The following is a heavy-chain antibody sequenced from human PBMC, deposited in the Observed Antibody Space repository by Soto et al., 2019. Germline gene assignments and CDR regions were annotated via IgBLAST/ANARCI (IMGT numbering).Heavy chain of an antibody. Sequence: SETLSLTCTVSGGSISSYYWSWIRQPPGKGLEWIGYIYYSGSTNYNPSLKSRVTISVDTSKNQFSLKLSSATAADTAVYYCARGQQLVSYYFDYWGQGTLVTVSS. D-gene: IGHD6-13*01. CDR1: GGSISSYY. CDR3: ARGQQLVSYYFDY. J-gene: IGHJ4*02. V-gene: IGHV4-59*01. CDR2: IYYSGST.